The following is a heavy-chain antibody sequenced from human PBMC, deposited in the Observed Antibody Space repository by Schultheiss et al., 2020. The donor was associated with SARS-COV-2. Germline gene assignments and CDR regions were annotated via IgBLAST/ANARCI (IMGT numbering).Heavy chain of an antibody. CDR1: GFTFSSYA. V-gene: IGHV3-30*15. CDR3: ARVRDSSGYEFAPLDY. D-gene: IGHD3-22*01. J-gene: IGHJ4*02. Sequence: GGSLRLSCAASGFTFSSYAMHWVRQAPGKGLEWVAVISYDGSNKYYADSVKGRFTISRDNSKNTLYLQMGSLRAEDMAVYYCARVRDSSGYEFAPLDYWGQGTLVTVSS. CDR2: ISYDGSNK.